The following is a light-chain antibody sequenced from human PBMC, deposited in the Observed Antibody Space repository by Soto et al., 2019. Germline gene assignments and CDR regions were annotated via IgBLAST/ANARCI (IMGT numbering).Light chain of an antibody. V-gene: IGLV2-23*03. J-gene: IGLJ1*01. CDR3: CSYSGSSTFPYV. Sequence: QSVLTQPRSVSGSPGQSVTISCTGTSSDVGGYNLVSWYQQHPGKAPKLMIYEGSKRPSGVSNRFSGSKSGNTASLTISGLQAEDEADCYCCSYSGSSTFPYVFGTGTKVTVL. CDR2: EGS. CDR1: SSDVGGYNL.